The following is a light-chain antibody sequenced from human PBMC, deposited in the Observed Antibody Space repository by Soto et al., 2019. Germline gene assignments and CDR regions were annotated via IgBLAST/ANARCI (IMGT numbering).Light chain of an antibody. CDR3: SSYTSSSTLV. Sequence: QSALTQPPSVSGSPGKSVTISCTGTSSDVGSYNRVSWYQQPPGTAPKLMIYEVSNRPSGVPDRFSGSKSGNTASLTISGLQAEDEADYYCSSYTSSSTLVFGGGTKVTVL. J-gene: IGLJ2*01. CDR2: EVS. CDR1: SSDVGSYNR. V-gene: IGLV2-18*02.